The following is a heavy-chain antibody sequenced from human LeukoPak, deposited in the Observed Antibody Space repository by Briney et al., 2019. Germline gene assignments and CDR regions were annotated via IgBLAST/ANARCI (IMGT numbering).Heavy chain of an antibody. CDR2: INHSGST. CDR1: GGSFSGYY. Sequence: NSSETLSLTCAVYGGSFSGYYWSWIRQPPGKGLEWIGEINHSGSTNYNPSLKSRVTISVDTSKNQFSLKLSSVTAADTAVYYCARGGVGYSYGFAPHDAFDIWGQGTMVTVSS. J-gene: IGHJ3*02. CDR3: ARGGVGYSYGFAPHDAFDI. V-gene: IGHV4-34*01. D-gene: IGHD5-18*01.